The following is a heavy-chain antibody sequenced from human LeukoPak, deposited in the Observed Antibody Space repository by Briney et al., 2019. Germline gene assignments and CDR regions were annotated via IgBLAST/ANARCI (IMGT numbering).Heavy chain of an antibody. CDR2: INPSGGST. J-gene: IGHJ5*02. Sequence: ASVKVSCKASGYTFTSYYMHWVRQAPGQGLEWMGIINPSGGSTSYAQKFQGRVTMTRDTSTSTVYMELSSLRSEDTAMYYCARDRSELSIAAAGLFLFDPWGQGTLVTVSS. D-gene: IGHD6-13*01. V-gene: IGHV1-46*01. CDR1: GYTFTSYY. CDR3: ARDRSELSIAAAGLFLFDP.